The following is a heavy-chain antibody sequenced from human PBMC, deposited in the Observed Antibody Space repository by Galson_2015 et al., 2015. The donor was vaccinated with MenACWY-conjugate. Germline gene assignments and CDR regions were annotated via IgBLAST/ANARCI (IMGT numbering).Heavy chain of an antibody. D-gene: IGHD3-22*01. CDR2: IYPDDSET. V-gene: IGHV5-51*01. Sequence: QSGAEVKKPGESLKISCKGSGYNFTSYWIGWVSQMPGKGLEWMGIIYPDDSETTYSPSFQGQVTISADKSINTAYVQWSSLKASDTAIYYCARRPDTSGRIDYWGQGTLVTVSS. CDR1: GYNFTSYW. J-gene: IGHJ4*02. CDR3: ARRPDTSGRIDY.